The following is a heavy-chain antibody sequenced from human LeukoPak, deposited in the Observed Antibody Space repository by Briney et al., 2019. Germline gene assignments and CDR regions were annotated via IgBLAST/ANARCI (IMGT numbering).Heavy chain of an antibody. CDR2: ISGSGGST. J-gene: IGHJ4*02. CDR1: GFTFSSYA. D-gene: IGHD3-22*01. Sequence: GGSLRLSCAASGFTFSSYAMSWVHQAPGKGLEWVSAISGSGGSTYYADSVKGRFTISRDNSKNTLYLQMNSLRAEDTAVYYCAKGSGIVGMNFDYWGQGTLVTDSS. CDR3: AKGSGIVGMNFDY. V-gene: IGHV3-23*01.